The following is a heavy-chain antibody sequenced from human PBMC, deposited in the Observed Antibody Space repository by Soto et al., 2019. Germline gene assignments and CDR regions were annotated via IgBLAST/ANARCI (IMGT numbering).Heavy chain of an antibody. CDR1: GLTFNNYD. CDR3: ANRNYYHSRGYTYPYFDF. D-gene: IGHD3-22*01. J-gene: IGHJ4*02. V-gene: IGHV3-23*01. CDR2: ISGSGGST. Sequence: EVQLLESGGGSVQPGGPLRLSCAASGLTFNNYDMTWVRQAPGKGLDWVSTISGSGGSTYYADSVKGRFTISRDNSKNTVYLQMNSLRVEDTAVYYCANRNYYHSRGYTYPYFDFWGRGSLVTVSS.